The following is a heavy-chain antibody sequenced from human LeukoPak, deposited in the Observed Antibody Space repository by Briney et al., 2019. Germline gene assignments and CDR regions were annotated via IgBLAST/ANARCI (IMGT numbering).Heavy chain of an antibody. V-gene: IGHV4-30-4*08. CDR1: GGSISSGDYY. Sequence: PSETLSLTCTVSGGSISSGDYYWSWIRQPPGKGLEWIGYIYYSGSTYYNPSLKSRVTISVDTSKNQFSLKLSSVTAADTAVYYCAREEGNWNYVDYWGQGTLVTVSS. CDR2: IYYSGST. J-gene: IGHJ4*02. CDR3: AREEGNWNYVDY. D-gene: IGHD1-20*01.